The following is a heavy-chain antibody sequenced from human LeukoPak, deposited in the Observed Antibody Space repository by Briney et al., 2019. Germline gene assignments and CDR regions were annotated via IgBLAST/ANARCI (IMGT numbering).Heavy chain of an antibody. CDR1: GGSIITNNW. CDR2: VHLNGAT. CDR3: TRESGAFSPFGF. D-gene: IGHD1-26*01. Sequence: SETLSLTCAVSGGSIITNNWWSWVRQPPGKGLEWIGEVHLNGATNYNPSLESRVSMSIDKSKNHLSLELSSVTAADTAMYYCTRESGAFSPFGFWGQGTLVTVSS. J-gene: IGHJ4*02. V-gene: IGHV4-4*02.